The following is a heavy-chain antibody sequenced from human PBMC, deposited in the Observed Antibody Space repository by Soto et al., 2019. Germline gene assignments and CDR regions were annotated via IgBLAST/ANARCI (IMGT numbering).Heavy chain of an antibody. V-gene: IGHV4-38-2*02. J-gene: IGHJ5*02. Sequence: SEPLSLTCTVSGGSIISGYILTRIRQTPGKGLEWIGYIYHTGNAYYNPSLKSRVTIFVDTSKNQFSLKLTSVTAADTALYYCARDYFDSSDYTTNWFDPWGQGTLVTVSS. CDR1: GGSIISGYI. CDR3: ARDYFDSSDYTTNWFDP. CDR2: IYHTGNA. D-gene: IGHD3-22*01.